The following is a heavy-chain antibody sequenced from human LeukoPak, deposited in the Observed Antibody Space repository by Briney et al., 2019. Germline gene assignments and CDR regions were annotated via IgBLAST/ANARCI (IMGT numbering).Heavy chain of an antibody. J-gene: IGHJ5*02. CDR1: GFTFSSYW. V-gene: IGHV3-21*01. CDR2: ISSSSSYI. Sequence: AGGSLRLSCATSGFTFSSYWMSWVRQAPGKGLEWVSSISSSSSYIYYADSVKGRFTISRDNAKNSLYLQMNSLRAEDTAVYYCARGTTGTFLFDPWGQGTLVTVSS. D-gene: IGHD1-1*01. CDR3: ARGTTGTFLFDP.